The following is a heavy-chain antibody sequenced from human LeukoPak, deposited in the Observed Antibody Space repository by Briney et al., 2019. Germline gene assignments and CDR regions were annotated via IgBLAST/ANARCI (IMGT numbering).Heavy chain of an antibody. CDR2: IYYSGST. CDR3: AMHYSNSCCLDY. Sequence: SETLSLTCTVSGVSISSYYWSWIRQPPGKGLEWIGYIYYSGSTNYNPSLKCRVTISVDTSKDQFSLKLSSVTAADTAVYYCAMHYSNSCCLDYWGQGTLVTVSS. D-gene: IGHD2-2*01. V-gene: IGHV4-59*12. J-gene: IGHJ4*02. CDR1: GVSISSYY.